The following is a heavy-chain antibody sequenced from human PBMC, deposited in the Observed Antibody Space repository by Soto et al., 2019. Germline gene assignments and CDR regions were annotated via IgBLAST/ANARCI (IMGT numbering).Heavy chain of an antibody. CDR1: GYTFSGYY. CDR3: ARSLLNVILPLAY. V-gene: IGHV1-2*02. CDR2: INTLSGDT. J-gene: IGHJ4*02. Sequence: QVQLVQSGAEVKKPGASVKVSCKASGYTFSGYYMHWVRQAPGQGLEWMGWINTLSGDTSFPQKFQGRLAMTGDTSIDTAFMEVSRLTSDDTAIYYCARSLLNVILPLAYWGQGTLVRVSS. D-gene: IGHD3-3*02.